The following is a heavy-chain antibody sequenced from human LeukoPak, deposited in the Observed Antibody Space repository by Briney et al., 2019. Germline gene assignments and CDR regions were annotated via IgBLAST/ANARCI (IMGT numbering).Heavy chain of an antibody. CDR2: ISGSGGST. D-gene: IGHD3-3*01. CDR1: GFTFSSYA. Sequence: TGGSLRLSCAASGFTFSSYAMSWVRQAPGKGLEWVSAISGSGGSTYYADSVKGRFTISRDNSKNTLYLQMNSLRSEDTAVYYCTTIFYDFWSGSYYFDYWGQGTLVTASS. V-gene: IGHV3-23*01. J-gene: IGHJ4*02. CDR3: TTIFYDFWSGSYYFDY.